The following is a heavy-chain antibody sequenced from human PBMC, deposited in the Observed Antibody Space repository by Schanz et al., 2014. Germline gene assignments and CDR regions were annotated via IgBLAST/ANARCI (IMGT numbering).Heavy chain of an antibody. CDR2: IWSDGTNE. CDR1: GFTFSDAW. CDR3: AKDAPYPFDL. J-gene: IGHJ2*01. V-gene: IGHV3-33*06. Sequence: VQLVESGGGLVKPGGFLRLSCAASGFTFSDAWMSWVRQAPGKGLEWVAVIWSDGTNEYYADSVKGRFTISGDSSKYTVYLQMNSLRAEDTAIYYCAKDAPYPFDLWGRGTLITVSS.